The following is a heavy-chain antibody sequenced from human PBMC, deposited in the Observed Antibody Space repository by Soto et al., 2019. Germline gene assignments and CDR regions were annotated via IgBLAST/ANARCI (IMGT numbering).Heavy chain of an antibody. CDR3: AAAFSGIWYYYYYGMDV. V-gene: IGHV1-69*13. CDR1: GGTFSSYA. D-gene: IGHD3-10*01. CDR2: IIPIFGTA. Sequence: SVKVSCKASGGTFSSYAISWVRQAPGQGLEWMGGIIPIFGTANYAQKFQGRVTITADESTSTAYMELSSLRSEDTAVYYCAAAFSGIWYYYYYGMDVWGQGTTVTVSS. J-gene: IGHJ6*02.